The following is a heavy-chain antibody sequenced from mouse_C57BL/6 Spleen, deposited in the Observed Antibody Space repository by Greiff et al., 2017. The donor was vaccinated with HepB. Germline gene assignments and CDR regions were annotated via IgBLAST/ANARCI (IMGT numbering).Heavy chain of an antibody. CDR3: ARLSDYGSSSYYFDY. CDR1: GYTFTSYD. V-gene: IGHV1-85*01. Sequence: VQLQHSGPELVKPGASVKLSCKASGYTFTSYDINWVKQRPGQGLEWIGWIYPRDGSTKYNEKFKGKATLTVDTSSSTAYMELHSLTSEDSAVYFCARLSDYGSSSYYFDYWGQGTTLTVSS. D-gene: IGHD1-1*01. J-gene: IGHJ2*01. CDR2: IYPRDGST.